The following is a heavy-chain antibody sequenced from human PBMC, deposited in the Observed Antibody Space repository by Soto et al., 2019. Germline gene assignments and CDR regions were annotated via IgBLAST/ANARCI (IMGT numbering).Heavy chain of an antibody. V-gene: IGHV1-8*01. CDR1: GYTFTSYD. J-gene: IGHJ5*02. CDR2: MNPNSGNT. CDR3: ARRLETRIQLWFDNWFDP. D-gene: IGHD5-18*01. Sequence: ASVKVSCKASGYTFTSYDINWVRQATGQGLEWMGWMNPNSGNTGYAQKFQGRVTMTRNTSISTAYMELSSLRSEDTAVYYCARRLETRIQLWFDNWFDPWGQGTLVTVSS.